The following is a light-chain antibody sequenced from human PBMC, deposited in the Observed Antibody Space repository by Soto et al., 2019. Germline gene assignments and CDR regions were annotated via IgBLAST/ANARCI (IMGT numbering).Light chain of an antibody. J-gene: IGKJ5*01. Sequence: EIVLTQSPGTLSLSPVERANLSCRASQSVGTNVAWFQQKPGQPPRLLMYGASTWASGIPVRFSGSGSGTDFTLTISSLEPEDFALYYCQQRSNWQVTFGQGTRLEIK. CDR1: QSVGTN. CDR2: GAS. CDR3: QQRSNWQVT. V-gene: IGKV3D-11*02.